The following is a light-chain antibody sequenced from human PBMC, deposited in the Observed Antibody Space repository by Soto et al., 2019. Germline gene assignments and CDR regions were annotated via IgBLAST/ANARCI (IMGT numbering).Light chain of an antibody. Sequence: QSALTQPASVSGSPEQSITISCTGTSSDVGSYNLVSWYQQYPGKAPKLIIYEGSERPSGISNRFSGSKSGNTASLTISGLQAEDEGDYYCQSYDSSLSNLVVFGGGTQLTVL. J-gene: IGLJ2*01. V-gene: IGLV2-14*02. CDR3: QSYDSSLSNLVV. CDR1: SSDVGSYNL. CDR2: EGS.